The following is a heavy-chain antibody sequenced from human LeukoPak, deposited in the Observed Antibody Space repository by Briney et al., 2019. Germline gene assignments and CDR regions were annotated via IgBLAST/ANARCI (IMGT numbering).Heavy chain of an antibody. CDR2: INPSDGAT. V-gene: IGHV1-46*01. CDR1: GYTFSKYY. J-gene: IGHJ6*03. D-gene: IGHD1-26*01. Sequence: ASVKVSCKASGYTFSKYYIHWVRQAPGQGLEWMALINPSDGATTYAQRFQGRVTMTRDMSTTTDYMYLRSLRSADTAVSFCEREPSGGLNGSLVGLFASYYTYYYMDVWGRGTTVTVSS. CDR3: EREPSGGLNGSLVGLFASYYTYYYMDV.